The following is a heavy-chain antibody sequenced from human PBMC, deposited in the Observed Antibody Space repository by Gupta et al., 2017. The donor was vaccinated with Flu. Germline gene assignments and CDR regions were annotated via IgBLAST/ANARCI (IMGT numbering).Heavy chain of an antibody. D-gene: IGHD4-17*01. Sequence: SWVRPPMRRGLEGVSAVSDRRGSTDGAVGVKGPFTISRDNAKNTLDLDMVSLRAEDTAVCCCAIAMAVDGDHFEPRTPPDYWGQGTLVTVSS. J-gene: IGHJ4*02. V-gene: IGHV3-23*01. CDR3: AIAMAVDGDHFEPRTPPDY. CDR2: VSDRRGST.